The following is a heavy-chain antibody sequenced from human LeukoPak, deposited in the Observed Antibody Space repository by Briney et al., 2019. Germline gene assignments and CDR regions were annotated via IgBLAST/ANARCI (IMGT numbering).Heavy chain of an antibody. CDR3: ARWYSSGWAFDY. V-gene: IGHV4-61*01. CDR1: GGSVSSGSYY. CDR2: IYYSGST. J-gene: IGHJ4*02. Sequence: SETLSLTCTVSGGSVSSGSYYWSWIRQPPGKGLEWIGYIYYSGSTNYNPSLKSRVTISVDTSKNQFSLKLSSVTAADTAVYYCARWYSSGWAFDYWGQGTLVTVSS. D-gene: IGHD6-19*01.